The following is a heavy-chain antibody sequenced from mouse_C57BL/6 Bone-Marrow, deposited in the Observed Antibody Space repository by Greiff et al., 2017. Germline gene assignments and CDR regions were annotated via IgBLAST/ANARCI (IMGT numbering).Heavy chain of an antibody. CDR3: ARRRDNYYGSSYYFDY. CDR2: IYPGSGST. J-gene: IGHJ2*01. CDR1: GYTFTSYW. D-gene: IGHD1-1*01. Sequence: VKLQQPGAELVKPGASVKMSCKASGYTFTSYWITWVKQRPGQGLEWIGDIYPGSGSTNYNEKFKSKATLTVDTSSSTAYMQLSSLTSEDSAVYYCARRRDNYYGSSYYFDYWGQGTTLTVSS. V-gene: IGHV1-55*01.